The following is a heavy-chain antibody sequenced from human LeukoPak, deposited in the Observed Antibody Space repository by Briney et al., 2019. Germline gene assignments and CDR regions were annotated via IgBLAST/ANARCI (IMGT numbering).Heavy chain of an antibody. CDR2: INHSGST. CDR3: AGLPTIFGVVSDY. J-gene: IGHJ4*02. V-gene: IGHV4-34*01. D-gene: IGHD3-3*01. CDR1: GGSFSGYY. Sequence: SETLSLTCAVYGGSFSGYYWSWIRQPPGKGLEWIGEINHSGSTNYNPSLKSQVTISVDTSKNQFSLKLSSVTAADTAVYYCAGLPTIFGVVSDYWGQGTLVTVSS.